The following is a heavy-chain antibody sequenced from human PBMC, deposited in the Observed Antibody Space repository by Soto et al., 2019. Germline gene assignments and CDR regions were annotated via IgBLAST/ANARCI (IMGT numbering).Heavy chain of an antibody. Sequence: SETLSLTCAVYGGSFSGYYWSWIRQHPGKRLEWLGEINHSGSTNYNPSLRSRVTISADTSKNQFSLKLSSVTAADTAVYYCARGNKWLASDYWGQGNLVTVSS. V-gene: IGHV4-34*01. J-gene: IGHJ4*02. CDR2: INHSGST. D-gene: IGHD6-19*01. CDR1: GGSFSGYY. CDR3: ARGNKWLASDY.